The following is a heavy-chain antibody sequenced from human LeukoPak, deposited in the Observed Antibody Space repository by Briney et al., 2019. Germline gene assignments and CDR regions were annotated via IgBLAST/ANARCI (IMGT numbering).Heavy chain of an antibody. V-gene: IGHV3-7*01. CDR3: ARHLSGVTGYTYGRGIDY. CDR1: GFTFGTFW. Sequence: GGSLRLSCEASGFTFGTFWMSWVRQAPGKGLGWVANIKKDGSEKYYVDSVKGRFTISRDNAKKSLYLQMNSLRAEDTAVYYCARHLSGVTGYTYGRGIDYWGQGTLVTVSS. D-gene: IGHD5-18*01. J-gene: IGHJ4*02. CDR2: IKKDGSEK.